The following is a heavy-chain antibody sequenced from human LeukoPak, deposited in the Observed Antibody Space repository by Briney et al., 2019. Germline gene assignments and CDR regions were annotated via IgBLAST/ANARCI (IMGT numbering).Heavy chain of an antibody. CDR1: GYTFTSYI. D-gene: IGHD6-13*01. V-gene: IGHV1-18*01. CDR3: ARDRHIAAAVYYYYMDV. J-gene: IGHJ6*03. Sequence: ASVKVSCKASGYTFTSYIISWVRQAPGQGLEWMGWINAYNGNTDYAQRVQGRVTMSTDTSTSTAYMELRSLRSDDTAVYYCARDRHIAAAVYYYYMDVWGKGTPVTVSS. CDR2: INAYNGNT.